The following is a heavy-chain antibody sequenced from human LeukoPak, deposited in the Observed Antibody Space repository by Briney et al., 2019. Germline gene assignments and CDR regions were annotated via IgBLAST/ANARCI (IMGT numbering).Heavy chain of an antibody. D-gene: IGHD3-10*01. CDR3: ARDASVYYGSGSYSDY. J-gene: IGHJ4*02. CDR1: GYTFTGYY. Sequence: ASVKVSCKASGYTFTGYYMHWVRQAPGQGLEWMGWINPNSGGTNYAQKFQGRVTMTRDTSISTAYMELSRLRSDDTAVYYCARDASVYYGSGSYSDYWGQGTLVTVSS. CDR2: INPNSGGT. V-gene: IGHV1-2*02.